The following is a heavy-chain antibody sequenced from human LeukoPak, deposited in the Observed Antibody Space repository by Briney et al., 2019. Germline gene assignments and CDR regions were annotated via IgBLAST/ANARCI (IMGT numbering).Heavy chain of an antibody. V-gene: IGHV3-15*01. CDR2: IKTEAEDGTT. J-gene: IGHJ4*02. CDR1: GFIFSKAW. CDR3: TSALNLVLGELLCY. D-gene: IGHD3-16*01. Sequence: GGSLRLSCAASGFIFSKAWMAWVRQAPGKGLEWVGHIKTEAEDGTTDYAAPVKGRFTISRDDAKSTLYLQMNSLNTEDTAVYFCTSALNLVLGELLCYWGQGTLVTVSS.